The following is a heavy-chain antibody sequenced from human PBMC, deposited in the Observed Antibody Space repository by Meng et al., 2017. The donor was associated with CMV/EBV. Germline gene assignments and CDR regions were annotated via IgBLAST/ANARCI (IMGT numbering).Heavy chain of an antibody. Sequence: PETLSLTCTVSGGSISSSSYYWGWIRQPPGKGLEWIGSIYYSGSTYYNPSLKSRVTISVDTSKNQFSLKLSSVTAADTAVYYCARDTIVVVPAASGGFDYWGQGTLVTVSS. D-gene: IGHD2-2*01. CDR3: ARDTIVVVPAASGGFDY. CDR2: IYYSGST. V-gene: IGHV4-39*07. CDR1: GGSISSSSYY. J-gene: IGHJ4*02.